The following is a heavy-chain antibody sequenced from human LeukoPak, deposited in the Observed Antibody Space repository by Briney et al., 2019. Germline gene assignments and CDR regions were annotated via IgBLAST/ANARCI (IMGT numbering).Heavy chain of an antibody. CDR2: IYHSGST. CDR1: GYSISSGYY. CDR3: ARVRGITMIVVVPPSDY. D-gene: IGHD3-22*01. Sequence: SETLSLTCTVSGYSISSGYYWGWIRQPPGKGLEWIGSIYHSGSTYYNPSLKSRVTISVDTSKNQFSLKLSSVTAADTAVYYCARVRGITMIVVVPPSDYWGQGTLVTVSS. J-gene: IGHJ4*02. V-gene: IGHV4-38-2*02.